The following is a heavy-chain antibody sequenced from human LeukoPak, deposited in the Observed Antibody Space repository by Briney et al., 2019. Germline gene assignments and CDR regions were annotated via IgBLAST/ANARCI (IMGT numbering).Heavy chain of an antibody. CDR2: ISGSGVST. J-gene: IGHJ4*02. CDR3: ARDFGIAAAGYYFDY. Sequence: GGSLRLSCAATGFTFSSYAMSWVRQAPGKGLEWVSAISGSGVSTYYADSVKGRFTISRDNSKNTLYLQMNSLRAEDTAVYYCARDFGIAAAGYYFDYWGQGTLVTVSS. CDR1: GFTFSSYA. D-gene: IGHD6-13*01. V-gene: IGHV3-23*01.